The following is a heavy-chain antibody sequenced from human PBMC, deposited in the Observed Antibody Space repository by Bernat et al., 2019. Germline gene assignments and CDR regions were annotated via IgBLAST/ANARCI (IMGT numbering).Heavy chain of an antibody. V-gene: IGHV3-53*02. J-gene: IGHJ4*02. Sequence: EVQLVETGGGLIQPGGSLRLSCAASGFTVSSNYMSWVRRAPGKGLEWVSVIYSGGRTYYADSVKGRFTISRDNSKNTLYLQMNSLRAEDTAVYYCARGGSSSWYIDYWGQGTLVTVSS. CDR2: IYSGGRT. CDR3: ARGGSSSWYIDY. CDR1: GFTVSSNY. D-gene: IGHD6-13*01.